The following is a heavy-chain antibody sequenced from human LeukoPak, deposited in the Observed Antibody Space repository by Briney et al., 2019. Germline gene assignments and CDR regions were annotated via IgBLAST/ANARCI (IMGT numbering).Heavy chain of an antibody. Sequence: ASVKVSCMASGYTFTSYDINWVRQATGQGLEWMGWMNPNSGNTGYAQRFQGRVTMTRNTSISTAYMELSSLRSEDTAVYYCARGRALWSSGSMNCWGQGTLVTVSS. CDR3: ARGRALWSSGSMNC. D-gene: IGHD6-19*01. CDR2: MNPNSGNT. V-gene: IGHV1-8*01. J-gene: IGHJ4*02. CDR1: GYTFTSYD.